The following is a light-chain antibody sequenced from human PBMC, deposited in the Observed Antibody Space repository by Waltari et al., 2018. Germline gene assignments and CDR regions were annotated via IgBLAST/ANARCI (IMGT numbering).Light chain of an antibody. CDR1: QSITTF. CDR2: GAS. CDR3: QQSYSSPYT. Sequence: DIQMTQSPSSQSASVGDRITITCRASQSITTFFTWYQQKPGKAPKLLIYGASSLQSGVPARFSGSGSGTDFTLTISSRQVEDFATYYCQQSYSSPYTFGQGTNLEIK. V-gene: IGKV1-39*01. J-gene: IGKJ2*01.